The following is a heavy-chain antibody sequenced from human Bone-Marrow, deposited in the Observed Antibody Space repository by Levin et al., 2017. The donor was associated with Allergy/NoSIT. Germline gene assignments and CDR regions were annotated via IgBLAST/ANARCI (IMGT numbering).Heavy chain of an antibody. V-gene: IGHV1-69*13. CDR1: EDTFRSYA. D-gene: IGHD6-13*01. CDR3: AGEAGKLGALYI. Sequence: ASVKVSCKASEDTFRSYALNWVRQAPGQGLEWMGGITPIFGIPNYAQKFQGRATITADESTSKAHMESSSLRAADTAVYYCAGEAGKLGALYIWGQGTMVTVSS. CDR2: ITPIFGIP. J-gene: IGHJ3*02.